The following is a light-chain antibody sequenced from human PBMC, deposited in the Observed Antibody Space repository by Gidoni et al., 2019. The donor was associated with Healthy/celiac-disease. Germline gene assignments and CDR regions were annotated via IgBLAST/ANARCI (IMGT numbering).Light chain of an antibody. Sequence: EIVLSHSPDTLSLSPGERATLSCRASQIVISYLAWYQQKPVQAPSLLIYDAPNRTTGNPARFSSSGSGTDFTLTISSLEPEDFAVYCCQQSSNWQSTFXXXTRLEIK. CDR3: QQSSNWQST. CDR2: DAP. J-gene: IGKJ5*01. V-gene: IGKV3-11*01. CDR1: QIVISY.